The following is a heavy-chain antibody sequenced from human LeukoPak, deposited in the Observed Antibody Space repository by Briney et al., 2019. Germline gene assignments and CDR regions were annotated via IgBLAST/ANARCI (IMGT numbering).Heavy chain of an antibody. CDR2: IYHSGST. D-gene: IGHD2-21*02. V-gene: IGHV4-38-2*02. CDR1: GYSISSGYY. CDR3: ARVCGDDCLSEDY. J-gene: IGHJ4*02. Sequence: SETLSLTCTVSGYSISSGYYWGWIRQPPGKGLEWIGSIYHSGSTYYNPSLKSRVTISVDTSKNQFSLKLSSVTAADTAVYYCARVCGDDCLSEDYWGQGTLVTVSS.